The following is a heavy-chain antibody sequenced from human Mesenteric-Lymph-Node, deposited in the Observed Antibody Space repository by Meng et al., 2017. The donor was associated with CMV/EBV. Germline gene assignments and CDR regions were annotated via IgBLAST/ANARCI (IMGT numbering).Heavy chain of an antibody. CDR2: IYWDGVET. D-gene: IGHD5-24*01. CDR3: AKDDNGYTGEGGY. V-gene: IGHV3-23*03. CDR1: GFTLSSHA. J-gene: IGHJ4*02. Sequence: GGSLKISCATSGFTLSSHAMSWVRQAPGKGLEWVSVIYWDGVETYYADSVRGRFTTFRDNSKNMVFLQMNSLRAEDTAVYYCAKDDNGYTGEGGYWGQGTLVTVSS.